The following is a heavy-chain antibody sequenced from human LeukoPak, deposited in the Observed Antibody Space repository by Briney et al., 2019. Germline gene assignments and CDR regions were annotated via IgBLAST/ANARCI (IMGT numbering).Heavy chain of an antibody. V-gene: IGHV1-8*03. D-gene: IGHD2-2*01. CDR1: GYTFTSYD. J-gene: IGHJ5*02. CDR2: MNPNSGNT. Sequence: GASVKVSCKASGYTFTSYDINWVRQATGQGLEWMGWMNPNSGNTGYAQKFQGRVTITRNTSISTAYMELSSLRSEDTAVYYCARGPSQDCSSTSCYVFDPWGQGTLVTVSS. CDR3: ARGPSQDCSSTSCYVFDP.